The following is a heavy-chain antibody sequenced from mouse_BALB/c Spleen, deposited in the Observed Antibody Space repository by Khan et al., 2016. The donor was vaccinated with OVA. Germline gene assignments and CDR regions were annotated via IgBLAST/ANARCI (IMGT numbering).Heavy chain of an antibody. J-gene: IGHJ3*01. Sequence: EVQLQESGPGLVKPSQSLSLTCTVTGYSITSDYAWNWIRQFPGNKLEWMGYISYSGSTSYTPSLKSRTSITRDTSKNPLFLQLNSVTTEDTATYYCAGGRAYWGQGTLVTVSA. CDR1: GYSITSDYA. CDR3: AGGRAY. CDR2: ISYSGST. D-gene: IGHD3-3*01. V-gene: IGHV3-2*02.